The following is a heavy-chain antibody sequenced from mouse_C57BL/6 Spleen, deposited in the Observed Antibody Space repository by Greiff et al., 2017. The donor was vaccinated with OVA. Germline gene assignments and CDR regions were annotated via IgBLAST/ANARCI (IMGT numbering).Heavy chain of an antibody. J-gene: IGHJ3*01. CDR3: ARSLSFGY. CDR1: GYTFTSYD. Sequence: QVQLQQSGPELVKPGASVTLSCKASGYTFTSYDINWVKQRPGQGLEWFGWIYPSDGSTKYNEKFKGKATLTVDTSSSTAYRELHSLTSEDSASYFCARSLSFGYWGQGTLVTVSA. CDR2: IYPSDGST. D-gene: IGHD6-1*01. V-gene: IGHV1-85*01.